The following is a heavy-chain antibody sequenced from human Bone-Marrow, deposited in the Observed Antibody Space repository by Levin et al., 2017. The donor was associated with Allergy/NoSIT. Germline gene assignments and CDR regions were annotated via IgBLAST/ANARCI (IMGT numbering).Heavy chain of an antibody. CDR3: ATNTNFFAMDV. V-gene: IGHV3-11*01. Sequence: GGSLRLSCSASGFTFNKLYMSWIRQAPGKGLDYISYITTAGKTYYAESVRGRFTISRDDAQNFLYLQLNSLGAEDTAVYYCATNTNFFAMDVWGQGTTVTVS. CDR1: GFTFNKLY. D-gene: IGHD4/OR15-4a*01. CDR2: ITTAGKT. J-gene: IGHJ6*02.